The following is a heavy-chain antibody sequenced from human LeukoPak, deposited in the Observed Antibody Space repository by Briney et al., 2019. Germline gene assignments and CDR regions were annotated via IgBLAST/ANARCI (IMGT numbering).Heavy chain of an antibody. D-gene: IGHD4-17*01. V-gene: IGHV3-21*01. CDR2: ISSSSSYI. CDR1: GFTFSSYS. J-gene: IGHJ4*02. Sequence: GGSLRLSCAPSGFTFSSYSMNWVRQAPGKGLEWVSSISSSSSYIYYADSVKGRFTISRDNAKNSLYLQMNSLRAEDTAVYYCARDLKSAVTTVDYWGQGTLVTVSS. CDR3: ARDLKSAVTTVDY.